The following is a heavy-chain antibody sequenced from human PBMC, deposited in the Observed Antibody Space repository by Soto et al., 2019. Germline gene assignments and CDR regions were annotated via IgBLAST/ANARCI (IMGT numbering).Heavy chain of an antibody. CDR3: ATHFYDSSGYSL. Sequence: ASVKVSCKVSGYTLTELSMHWVRQAPGKGLEWMGGFDPEDGETIYAQKIQGRVTMTEDTSTDTAYMELSSLRSEDKAVYYCATHFYDSSGYSLWGQGTLVTVSS. V-gene: IGHV1-24*01. D-gene: IGHD3-22*01. J-gene: IGHJ4*02. CDR2: FDPEDGET. CDR1: GYTLTELS.